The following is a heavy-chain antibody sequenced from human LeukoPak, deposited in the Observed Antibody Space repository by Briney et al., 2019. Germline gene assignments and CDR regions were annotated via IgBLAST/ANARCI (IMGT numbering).Heavy chain of an antibody. J-gene: IGHJ5*02. D-gene: IGHD3-10*01. CDR1: GYSITSGYY. Sequence: PSETLSLTCTVSGYSITSGYYWSWIRQPPGKGLEWIGYIYYSGSTNYNPSLKSRVTISVDTSKNQFSLKLSSVTAADTAVYYCARQWFGVPWGQGTLVTVSS. V-gene: IGHV4-61*01. CDR2: IYYSGST. CDR3: ARQWFGVP.